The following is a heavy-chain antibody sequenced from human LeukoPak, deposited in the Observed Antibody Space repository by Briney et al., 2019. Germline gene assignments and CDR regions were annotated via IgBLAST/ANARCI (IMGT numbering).Heavy chain of an antibody. D-gene: IGHD3-3*01. Sequence: PGGSLRLSCAASGFTFSSYGMHWVRQAPGKGLEWVAFIRYDGSNKYYADSVKGRFTISRDNSKNTLYLQMNSLRAEDTAVYYRAKMERFLGYFDYWGQGTLVTVSS. CDR2: IRYDGSNK. CDR1: GFTFSSYG. CDR3: AKMERFLGYFDY. V-gene: IGHV3-30*02. J-gene: IGHJ4*02.